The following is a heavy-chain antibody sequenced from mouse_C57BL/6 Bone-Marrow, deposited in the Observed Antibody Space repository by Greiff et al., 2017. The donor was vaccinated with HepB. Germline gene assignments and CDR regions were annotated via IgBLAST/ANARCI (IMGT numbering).Heavy chain of an antibody. CDR3: ARSLITTVVATRYFDV. CDR2: INPNYGTT. D-gene: IGHD1-1*01. CDR1: GYSFTDYN. J-gene: IGHJ1*03. V-gene: IGHV1-39*01. Sequence: EVKLQQSGPELVKPGASVKISCKASGYSFTDYNMNWVKQSNGKSLEWIGVINPNYGTTSYNQKFKGKATLTVDQSSSTAYMQLNSLTSEDSAVYYCARSLITTVVATRYFDVWGTGTTVTVSS.